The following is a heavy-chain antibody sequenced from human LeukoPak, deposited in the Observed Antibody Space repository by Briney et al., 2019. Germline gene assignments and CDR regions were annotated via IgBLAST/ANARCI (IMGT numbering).Heavy chain of an antibody. CDR1: GYTFTSYG. V-gene: IGHV1-18*01. CDR3: ARDQEEIGGWFDP. D-gene: IGHD1-26*01. J-gene: IGHJ5*02. Sequence: ASVKVSCKASGYTFTSYGISWVRQAPGQGLEWMGWISAYNGNTNYAQKFQGRVTMTRDMSTSIVYMELSSLRSEDTAVYYCARDQEEIGGWFDPWGQGTLVTVSS. CDR2: ISAYNGNT.